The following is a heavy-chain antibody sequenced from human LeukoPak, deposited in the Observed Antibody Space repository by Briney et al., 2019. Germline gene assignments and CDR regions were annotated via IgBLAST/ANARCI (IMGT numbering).Heavy chain of an antibody. CDR1: GYTFTSYG. Sequence: ASVKVSCKASGYTFTSYGISWVRQAPGQGLEWMGWISAYNGNTNYAQKLQGRVTMTTDTSTSTAYMELRSLRSDDTAVYYCARVKPYYYDSSGYSGDYWGQGTLVTVSS. D-gene: IGHD3-22*01. CDR2: ISAYNGNT. V-gene: IGHV1-18*01. CDR3: ARVKPYYYDSSGYSGDY. J-gene: IGHJ4*02.